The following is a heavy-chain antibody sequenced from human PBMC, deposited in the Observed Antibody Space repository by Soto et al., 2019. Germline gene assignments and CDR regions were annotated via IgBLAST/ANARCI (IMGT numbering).Heavy chain of an antibody. J-gene: IGHJ6*02. V-gene: IGHV1-18*04. Sequence: ASVKVSCKASGYTFTGYYMHWVRQAPGQGLEWMGWISAYNGNTNYAQKLQGRVTMTTDTSTSTAYMELRSLRSDDTAVYYCARAAGTGIWYYGMDVWGQGTTVTVSS. D-gene: IGHD6-13*01. CDR1: GYTFTGYY. CDR3: ARAAGTGIWYYGMDV. CDR2: ISAYNGNT.